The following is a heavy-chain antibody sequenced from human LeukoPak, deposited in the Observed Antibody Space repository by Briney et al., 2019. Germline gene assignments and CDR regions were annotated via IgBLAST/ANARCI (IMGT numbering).Heavy chain of an antibody. CDR2: INQDGSTK. Sequence: GGSLRLSCAVSGFTLRNTWMAWVRQTPGKGLEWVANINQDGSTKHYVDSVKGRFTISRDNAKNSLYLQMNSLRAEDTAIYYCARDQTGRLDYWGQGTLVTVSS. J-gene: IGHJ4*02. CDR3: ARDQTGRLDY. D-gene: IGHD7-27*01. V-gene: IGHV3-7*01. CDR1: GFTLRNTW.